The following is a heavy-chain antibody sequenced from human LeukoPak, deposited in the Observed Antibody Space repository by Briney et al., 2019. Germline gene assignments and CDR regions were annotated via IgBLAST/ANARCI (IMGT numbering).Heavy chain of an antibody. CDR1: GFTFNNYA. V-gene: IGHV3-23*01. D-gene: IGHD3-10*01. CDR2: VSDSGDST. J-gene: IGHJ4*02. Sequence: GGSLRLSCAAAGFTFNNYAMSWVRRAPGKGLEWVSSVSDSGDSTYYADSVKGRVTISRDNSRNTLYLQMYSLRAEDTAVYYCAKSANSGTYYRGYLDQWGQGTLVTVSS. CDR3: AKSANSGTYYRGYLDQ.